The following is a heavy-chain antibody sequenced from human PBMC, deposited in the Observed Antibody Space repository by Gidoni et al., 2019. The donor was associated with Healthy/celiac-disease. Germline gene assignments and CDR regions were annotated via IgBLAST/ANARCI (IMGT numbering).Heavy chain of an antibody. D-gene: IGHD3-22*01. J-gene: IGHJ4*02. CDR1: GFTLSNAW. CDR2: IKSKTDGGTT. V-gene: IGHV3-15*01. CDR3: TTDPYYYDSSGYLDY. Sequence: EVQLVESGGGLVKPGGSLRLSCAASGFTLSNAWMSWVRQAPGKGLEWVGRIKSKTDGGTTDYAAPVKGRFTISRDDSKNTLYLQMNSLKTEDTAVYYCTTDPYYYDSSGYLDYWGQGTLVTVSS.